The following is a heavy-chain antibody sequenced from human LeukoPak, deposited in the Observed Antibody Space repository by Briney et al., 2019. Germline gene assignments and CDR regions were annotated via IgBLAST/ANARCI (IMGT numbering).Heavy chain of an antibody. CDR2: ISYDGSNK. D-gene: IGHD6-19*01. V-gene: IGHV3-30-3*01. CDR1: GFAFGNYW. CDR3: ARVRGMYSSGWYSN. J-gene: IGHJ4*02. Sequence: GGSLRLSCAASGFAFGNYWMSWVRQAPGKGLEWVAVISYDGSNKYYADSVKGRFTISRDNSKNTLYLQMNSLRAEDTAVYYCARVRGMYSSGWYSNWGQGTLVTVSS.